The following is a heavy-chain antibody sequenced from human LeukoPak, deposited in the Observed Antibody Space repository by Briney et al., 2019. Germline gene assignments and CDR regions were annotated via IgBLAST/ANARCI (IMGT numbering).Heavy chain of an antibody. CDR1: GYTLTELS. CDR3: ATENRYSSSWHFPGD. D-gene: IGHD6-13*01. CDR2: FDPEDGET. V-gene: IGHV1-24*01. J-gene: IGHJ4*02. Sequence: ASVKVSCKVSGYTLTELSMHWVRQAPGKGLEWMGGFDPEDGETIYAQKFQGRVTMTEDTSTDTAYVELSSLRSEDTAVYYCATENRYSSSWHFPGDWGQGTLVTVSS.